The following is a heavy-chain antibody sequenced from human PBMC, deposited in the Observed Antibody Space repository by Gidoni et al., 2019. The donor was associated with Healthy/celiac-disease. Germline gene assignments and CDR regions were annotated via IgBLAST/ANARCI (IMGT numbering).Heavy chain of an antibody. CDR2: IYYSGST. CDR3: ARQPINSWHMEEGYFGELDY. J-gene: IGHJ4*02. V-gene: IGHV4-39*01. D-gene: IGHD3-10*01. Sequence: QLQLQESGPGLVKPSETLSLTCTVSGGSISSSSYYWGWIRQPPGKGLEWIGSIYYSGSTYYNPSLKSRVTISVDTSKNQFSLKLSSVTAADTAVYYCARQPINSWHMEEGYFGELDYWGQGTLVTVSS. CDR1: GGSISSSSYY.